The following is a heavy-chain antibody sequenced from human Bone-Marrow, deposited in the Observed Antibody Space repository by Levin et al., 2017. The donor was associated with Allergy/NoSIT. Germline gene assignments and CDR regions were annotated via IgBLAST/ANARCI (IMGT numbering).Heavy chain of an antibody. D-gene: IGHD2-2*01. CDR2: ISRNGVI. V-gene: IGHV3-11*01. CDR1: GFSVREHY. J-gene: IGHJ4*02. Sequence: GGSLRLSCTASGFSVREHYMTWIRQAPGKGLEYVSYISRNGVIYYADSVKGRFTISRDNAKNSLYLQMNSLRAGDAAVYYCARALYLPARLDYWGQGTLVTVSS. CDR3: ARALYLPARLDY.